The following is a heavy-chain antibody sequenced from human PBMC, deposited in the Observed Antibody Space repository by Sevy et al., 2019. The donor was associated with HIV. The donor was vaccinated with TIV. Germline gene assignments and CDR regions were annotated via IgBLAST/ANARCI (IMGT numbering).Heavy chain of an antibody. J-gene: IGHJ4*02. V-gene: IGHV3-30*07. CDR2: IYPDGSRQ. Sequence: GGSLRLSCLGSGFTFSTHTMQWVRQAPDKGLEWVALIYPDGSRQIYTDSLKGRFTISRDNSKNTLFLQMNDLRTEDTAAYFCARALSGGSWYSGFWGQGTQVTVSS. CDR1: GFTFSTHT. D-gene: IGHD6-13*01. CDR3: ARALSGGSWYSGF.